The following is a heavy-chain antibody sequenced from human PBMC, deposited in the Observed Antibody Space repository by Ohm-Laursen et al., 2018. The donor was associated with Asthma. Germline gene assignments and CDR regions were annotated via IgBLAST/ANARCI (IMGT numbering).Heavy chain of an antibody. CDR2: IKEDGSEE. J-gene: IGHJ6*02. V-gene: IGHV3-7*05. Sequence: LRLSCAASGLTFNSYWMTWVRQAPGKGPEWVAHIKEDGSEESYLASVKGRFTISRDNAKNSLYLQMNSLRAEDTAVYYCARFGRDYRSHGMDVWGQGTTVTVSS. CDR3: ARFGRDYRSHGMDV. CDR1: GLTFNSYW. D-gene: IGHD4-11*01.